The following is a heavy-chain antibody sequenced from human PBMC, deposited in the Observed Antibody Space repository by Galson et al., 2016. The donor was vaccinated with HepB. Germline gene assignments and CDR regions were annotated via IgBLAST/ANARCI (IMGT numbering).Heavy chain of an antibody. V-gene: IGHV3-7*01. CDR3: ATEGVPTTIDAFDI. D-gene: IGHD2-2*01. Sequence: SLRLSCAASGFTFSRYWMTWVRLAPGTGLEWMANINDDGSEKYYVDSVKGRFTISRDNAKNSLYLQMHSLRVEDTAVYYCATEGVPTTIDAFDIWGQGTMVTVSS. CDR2: INDDGSEK. CDR1: GFTFSRYW. J-gene: IGHJ3*02.